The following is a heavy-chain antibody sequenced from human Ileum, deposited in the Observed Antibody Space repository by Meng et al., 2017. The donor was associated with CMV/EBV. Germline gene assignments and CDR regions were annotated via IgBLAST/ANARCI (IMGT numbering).Heavy chain of an antibody. D-gene: IGHD2-2*02. CDR1: GYSFTSYW. Sequence: GESLKISCKGSGYSFTSYWIGWVRQMPGKGLEWMGIIYPGDSDTRYSLSFQGQVTISADKSISTAYLQWSSLKASDTAMYYCARHGDIVVVPAAIPSGYYYGMDVWGQGTTVTVSS. J-gene: IGHJ6*02. CDR3: ARHGDIVVVPAAIPSGYYYGMDV. CDR2: IYPGDSDT. V-gene: IGHV5-51*01.